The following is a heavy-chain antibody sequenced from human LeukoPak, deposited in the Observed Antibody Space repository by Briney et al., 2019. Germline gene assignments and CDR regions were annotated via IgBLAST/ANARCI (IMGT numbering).Heavy chain of an antibody. V-gene: IGHV3-23*01. CDR1: GFTFSSYG. J-gene: IGHJ3*02. CDR3: AKELFQGELLWRPDAFDI. Sequence: GGSLRLSCAASGFTFSSYGMSWVRQAPGKGLEWVSAISGSGGSTYYADSVKGRFAISRDNSKNTLYLQMNSLRAEDTAVYYCAKELFQGELLWRPDAFDIWGQGTMVTVSS. CDR2: ISGSGGST. D-gene: IGHD1-26*01.